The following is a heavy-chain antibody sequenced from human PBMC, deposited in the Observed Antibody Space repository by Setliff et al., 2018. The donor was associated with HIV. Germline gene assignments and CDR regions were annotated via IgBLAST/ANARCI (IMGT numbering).Heavy chain of an antibody. V-gene: IGHV1-8*02. J-gene: IGHJ5*02. Sequence: ASVKVSCKASGYTFTSYDINWVRQATGQGLEWMGWMNPNSGHTGYAQKFQGRVTMTRDTSINTVYMDLSRLTSDDTGIYYCARGGALSGFFFPNWLDPWGQGTLVTVSS. CDR3: ARGGALSGFFFPNWLDP. CDR1: GYTFTSYD. CDR2: MNPNSGHT. D-gene: IGHD6-19*01.